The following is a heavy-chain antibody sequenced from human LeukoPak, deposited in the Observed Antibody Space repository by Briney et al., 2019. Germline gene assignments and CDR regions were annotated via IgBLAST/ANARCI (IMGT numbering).Heavy chain of an antibody. CDR3: ARDAPHQRFDY. CDR2: IDLNTGDT. J-gene: IGHJ4*02. Sequence: ASVKVSCKASGYTFIDYWIHWVRQAPGQGLEWMGKIDLNTGDTTSAQKFQGRATMTRDTSISTVYLDLSGLGSDDTAVYYCARDAPHQRFDYWGQGTLVTVSS. CDR1: GYTFIDYW. V-gene: IGHV1-2*02.